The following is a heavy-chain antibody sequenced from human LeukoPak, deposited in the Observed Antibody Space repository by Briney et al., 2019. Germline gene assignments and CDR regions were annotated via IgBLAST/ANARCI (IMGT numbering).Heavy chain of an antibody. Sequence: GASVKVSCKASGGTFSSYAISWVRQAPGQGLEWMGGIIPIFGTANYAQKFQGRVTITADKSTSTAYMELSSLRSEDTAVYYCARVVEMATINWFDPWGQGTLVTVSS. D-gene: IGHD5-24*01. CDR1: GGTFSSYA. CDR3: ARVVEMATINWFDP. CDR2: IIPIFGTA. J-gene: IGHJ5*02. V-gene: IGHV1-69*06.